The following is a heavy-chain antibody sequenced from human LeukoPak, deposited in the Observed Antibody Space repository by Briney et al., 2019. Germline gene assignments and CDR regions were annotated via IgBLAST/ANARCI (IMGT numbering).Heavy chain of an antibody. J-gene: IGHJ4*02. CDR2: INHGGST. D-gene: IGHD1-26*01. V-gene: IGHV4-34*01. CDR1: GGSFSDYS. CDR3: ARGLLWEPKNDY. Sequence: SETLSLTCAVYGGSFSDYSWSWIRQPPGKGLEWIGEINHGGSTNYNPSLKSRVTISVDTSKDQFSLKLTSVTAADTAVYYCARGLLWEPKNDYWGQGTLVTVSS.